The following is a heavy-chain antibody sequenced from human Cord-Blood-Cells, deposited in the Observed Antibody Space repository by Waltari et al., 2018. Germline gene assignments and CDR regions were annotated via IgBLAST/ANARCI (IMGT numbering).Heavy chain of an antibody. V-gene: IGHV1-69*01. D-gene: IGHD1-1*01. CDR3: ASGSSELELDY. J-gene: IGHJ4*02. CDR2: IIPIFGTA. CDR1: GATFRSYA. Sequence: QVQLVQSGAEGKKPGSSVRVCCKASGATFRSYALRWVRQAPGQGLEWMGGIIPIFGTANYAQKFQGRVTITADESTSTAYMELSSLRSEDTAVYYCASGSSELELDYWGQGTLVTVSS.